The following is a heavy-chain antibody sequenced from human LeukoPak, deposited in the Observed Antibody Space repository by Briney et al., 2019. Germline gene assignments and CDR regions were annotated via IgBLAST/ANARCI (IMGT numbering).Heavy chain of an antibody. CDR2: ISGSGGST. D-gene: IGHD3-10*01. V-gene: IGHV3-23*01. CDR1: GFTFSSYA. CDR3: AKDSYSVWFGQTYYYYYMDV. J-gene: IGHJ6*03. Sequence: PGGSLRLSCAASGFTFSSYAMSWVRQAPGKGLEWVSAISGSGGSTYYADSVKGRFTISRDNSKNTLYLQMNSLRAEDTAVYYCAKDSYSVWFGQTYYYYYMDVWGKGTTVTISS.